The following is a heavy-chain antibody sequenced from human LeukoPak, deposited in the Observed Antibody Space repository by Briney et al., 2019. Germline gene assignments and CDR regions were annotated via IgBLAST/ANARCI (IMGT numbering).Heavy chain of an antibody. V-gene: IGHV3-7*01. D-gene: IGHD6-6*01. CDR1: GFTFSTYW. CDR3: ARDGVYSSSSPDY. Sequence: GGSLRLSCTASGFTFSTYWMSWVRQAPGKGLEWVANIKQDGSAKYYVDSVKGRFTISRDNAKNSLYLQMNSLRAEDTAVYYCARDGVYSSSSPDYWGQGTLVTVSS. CDR2: IKQDGSAK. J-gene: IGHJ4*02.